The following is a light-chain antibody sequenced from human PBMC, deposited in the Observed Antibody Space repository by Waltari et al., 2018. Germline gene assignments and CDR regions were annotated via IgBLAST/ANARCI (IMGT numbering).Light chain of an antibody. V-gene: IGLV2-23*02. J-gene: IGLJ1*01. CDR2: DVS. CDR1: SSYVGGYNY. CDR3: CSYAGSSTYV. Sequence: QSALTQPASVSGSPGQSIPISCPGTSSYVGGYNYVSWYQQHPGKAPKLMIYDVSKRPSGVSNRFSGSKSGNTASLTISGLQAEDEADYYCCSYAGSSTYVFGTGTKVTVL.